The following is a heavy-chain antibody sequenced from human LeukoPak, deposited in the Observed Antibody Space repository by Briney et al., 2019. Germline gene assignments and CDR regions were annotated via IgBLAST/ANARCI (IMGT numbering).Heavy chain of an antibody. J-gene: IGHJ4*02. D-gene: IGHD2-21*02. V-gene: IGHV4-4*07. CDR3: ARELAYCGGDCYFGTLDY. CDR1: GGSISSYY. CDR2: IYTSGST. Sequence: SETLSLTCTVSGGSISSYYWSWIRQPAGKGLEWIGRIYTSGSTNYNPSLKSRVTMSVDTSKNQFSLKLSSVTAADTAVYYCARELAYCGGDCYFGTLDYWGQGTLVTVSS.